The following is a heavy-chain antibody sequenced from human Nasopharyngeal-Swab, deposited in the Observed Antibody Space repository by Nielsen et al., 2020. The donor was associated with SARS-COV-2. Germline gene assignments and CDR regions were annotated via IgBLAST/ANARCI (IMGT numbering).Heavy chain of an antibody. D-gene: IGHD4-17*01. CDR3: ARARGAYGDYYYYYYKDV. V-gene: IGHV6-1*01. J-gene: IGHJ6*03. Sequence: SETLPLTCAISGDSVSSSSAAWNWIRQSPSRGLEWLGRTYYRSKWYNDYAVSVKSRITINPDTSKNQLSLHLNSVTPEDTAVYYCARARGAYGDYYYYYYKDVWGKGTTVTVSS. CDR2: TYYRSKWYN. CDR1: GDSVSSSSAA.